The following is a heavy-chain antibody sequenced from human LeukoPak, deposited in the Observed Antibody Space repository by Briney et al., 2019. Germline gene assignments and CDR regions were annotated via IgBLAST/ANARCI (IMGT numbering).Heavy chain of an antibody. J-gene: IGHJ4*02. V-gene: IGHV4-59*08. Sequence: PSETLSLTCTVSGGSIRSYFWSWIRQPPGKGLEWIGCVYYSGSTNYNPSPKSRVTISVDTSKKQFSLKLSSVTAADTAVYYCARRPDGTSHFDYWGQGTLVTVSS. CDR1: GGSIRSYF. CDR2: VYYSGST. D-gene: IGHD6-6*01. CDR3: ARRPDGTSHFDY.